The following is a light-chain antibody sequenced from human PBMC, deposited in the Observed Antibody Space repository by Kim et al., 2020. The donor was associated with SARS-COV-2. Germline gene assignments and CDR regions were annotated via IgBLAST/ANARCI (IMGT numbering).Light chain of an antibody. CDR2: YAS. J-gene: IGKJ1*01. Sequence: GTPKEKATIACRASQSIGSSLHWYQQKPDQSPKLLIKYASPSISGVPSRFSGSGSGTDFTLTINSLEAEDAATYYCHQSSSLPQTFGQGTKVEIK. V-gene: IGKV6-21*02. CDR1: QSIGSS. CDR3: HQSSSLPQT.